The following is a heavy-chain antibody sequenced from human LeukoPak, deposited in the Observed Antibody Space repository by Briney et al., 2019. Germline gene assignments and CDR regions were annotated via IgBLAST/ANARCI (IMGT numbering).Heavy chain of an antibody. J-gene: IGHJ4*02. Sequence: ASVKVSCKASGGSFSSYGISWVRQAPGQGLEWMGGIIPIFGTAKYAQKFQGRVTIIADESTSTAYMELSSLRSEDTAVYYCARAMGYSSSWYPPDYWGQGTLVTVSS. CDR1: GGSFSSYG. D-gene: IGHD6-13*01. V-gene: IGHV1-69*13. CDR2: IIPIFGTA. CDR3: ARAMGYSSSWYPPDY.